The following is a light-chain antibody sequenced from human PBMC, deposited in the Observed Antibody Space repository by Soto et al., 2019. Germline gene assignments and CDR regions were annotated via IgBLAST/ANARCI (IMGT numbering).Light chain of an antibody. V-gene: IGKV1-9*01. J-gene: IGKJ4*01. CDR2: GAS. CDR1: QGISSY. Sequence: DIQLTQSPSFLSASVGDRVTITCRASQGISSYLAWYQQKPGKAPKILIYGASTLQSGVPSRFSGSGSGTEFTLTISSLQPEDLATYYCQQLNSYPLTVGGGTKVEIK. CDR3: QQLNSYPLT.